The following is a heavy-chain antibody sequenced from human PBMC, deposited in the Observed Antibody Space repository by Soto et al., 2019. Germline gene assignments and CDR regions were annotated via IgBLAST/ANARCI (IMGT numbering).Heavy chain of an antibody. CDR1: GDSISSSSYY. J-gene: IGHJ4*01. CDR3: ARGADWAQTYDSSAQVY. D-gene: IGHD3-22*01. V-gene: IGHV4-39*01. CDR2: IYYSESSHYRGST. Sequence: SETLSLTCTVSGDSISSSSYYWAWIRHPPGKGLEWIGSIYYSESSHYRGSTYYNPSLKSRVTISVDTSKNQLFLKLSSVTAADTAVYYCARGADWAQTYDSSAQVYWGQEPRSPSPQ.